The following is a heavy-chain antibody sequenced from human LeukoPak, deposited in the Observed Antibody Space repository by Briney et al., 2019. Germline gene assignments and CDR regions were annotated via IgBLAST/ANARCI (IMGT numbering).Heavy chain of an antibody. D-gene: IGHD3-3*01. Sequence: TGGSLRLSCAASGFTFSTYAMHWVRQAPGKGLEWLSVISYNGSHQYYSDSVRGRFTISRDNSRNSVFLQINRLRPEDTAVYYCATSIRRITISSRGQGTLVTVSS. V-gene: IGHV3-30*04. CDR2: ISYNGSHQ. CDR3: ATSIRRITISS. J-gene: IGHJ4*02. CDR1: GFTFSTYA.